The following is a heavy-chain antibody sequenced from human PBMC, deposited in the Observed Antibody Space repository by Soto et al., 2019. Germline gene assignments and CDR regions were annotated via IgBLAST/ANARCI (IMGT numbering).Heavy chain of an antibody. CDR1: GGSISSSSYY. J-gene: IGHJ4*02. CDR2: IYYSGST. CDR3: ARKPDDFWSGYYSYYFDY. V-gene: IGHV4-39*01. Sequence: SETLSLTCTVSGGSISSSSYYWGWIRQPPGKGLEWIGSIYYSGSTYYNPSLKSRVTISVDTSKNQFSLKLSSVTAADTAVYYCARKPDDFWSGYYSYYFDYWGQGTLVTVSS. D-gene: IGHD3-3*01.